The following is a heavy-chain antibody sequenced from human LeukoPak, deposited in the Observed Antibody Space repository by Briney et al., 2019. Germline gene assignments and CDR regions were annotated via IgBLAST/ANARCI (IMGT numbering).Heavy chain of an antibody. V-gene: IGHV4-34*01. CDR3: ARSLGYCSGGSCYPRGWFDP. J-gene: IGHJ5*02. Sequence: PSETLSLTCAVYGGSFSGYSWSWIRQPPGKGLEWIGEINHSGSTNCNPSLKSRVTISVDTSENQFSLKMSSVTAADTAVYYCARSLGYCSGGSCYPRGWFDPWGQGILVTVSS. CDR1: GGSFSGYS. CDR2: INHSGST. D-gene: IGHD2-15*01.